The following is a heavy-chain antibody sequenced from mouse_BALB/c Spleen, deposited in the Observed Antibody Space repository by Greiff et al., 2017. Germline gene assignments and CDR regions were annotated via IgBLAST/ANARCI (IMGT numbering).Heavy chain of an antibody. Sequence: EVQLQQSGAELVKPGASVKLSCTASGFNIKDTYMHWVKQRPEQGLEWIGRIDPANGNTKYDPKFQGKATITADTSSNTAYLQLSSLTSEDTAVYYCATMITWFAYWGLGTLVTVSA. CDR1: GFNIKDTY. J-gene: IGHJ3*01. CDR2: IDPANGNT. V-gene: IGHV14-3*02. CDR3: ATMITWFAY. D-gene: IGHD2-4*01.